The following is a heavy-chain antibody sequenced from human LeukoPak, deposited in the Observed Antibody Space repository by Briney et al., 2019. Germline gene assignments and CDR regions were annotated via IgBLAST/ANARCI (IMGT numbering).Heavy chain of an antibody. CDR1: GYSISSGYY. J-gene: IGHJ5*02. D-gene: IGHD3-10*01. Sequence: SETLSLTCAVSGYSISSGYYGGWIRQPPGKGVEWIGSIYHSGSTYYNPSLKSPVTISVDTSKNQFSLKLSSVTAADTAVYYCARHPVTMVRGVIISGWFDPWGQGTLVTVSS. CDR2: IYHSGST. CDR3: ARHPVTMVRGVIISGWFDP. V-gene: IGHV4-38-2*01.